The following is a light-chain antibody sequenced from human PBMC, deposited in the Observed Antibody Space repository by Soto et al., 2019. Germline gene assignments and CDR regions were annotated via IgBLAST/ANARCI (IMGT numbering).Light chain of an antibody. Sequence: QSALTQPASVSGSPGQSIIISCTGTSSDVGGYNYVSWYQQHPGKAPKLMIYEVSNRPSGVSNRFSGSKSGNTASLTISGLRAEDEADYYCSSYTSSSTYVFGTGTKVTVL. V-gene: IGLV2-14*01. CDR3: SSYTSSSTYV. CDR1: SSDVGGYNY. CDR2: EVS. J-gene: IGLJ1*01.